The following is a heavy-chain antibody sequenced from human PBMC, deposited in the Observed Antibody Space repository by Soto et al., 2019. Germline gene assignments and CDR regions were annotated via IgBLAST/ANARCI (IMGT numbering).Heavy chain of an antibody. Sequence: SVKVSCKASGGTFSSYAISWVRQAPGQGLEWMGGIIPIFGTANYAQKFQGRVTITADESTSTAYMELGSLRSEDTAVYYCARDMAYCGGDCYSDYWGQGTLVTVSS. CDR3: ARDMAYCGGDCYSDY. V-gene: IGHV1-69*13. D-gene: IGHD2-21*02. J-gene: IGHJ4*02. CDR1: GGTFSSYA. CDR2: IIPIFGTA.